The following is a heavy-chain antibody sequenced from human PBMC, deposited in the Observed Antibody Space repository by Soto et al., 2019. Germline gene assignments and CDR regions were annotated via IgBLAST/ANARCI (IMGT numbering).Heavy chain of an antibody. CDR2: IIPIFGTA. CDR1: GGTLRSYS. J-gene: IGHJ6*02. V-gene: IGHV1-69*13. CDR3: ARRGYSQYYYGMDV. Sequence: VEVSRKASGGTLRSYSFSWVRQAPGQGLEWMVGIIPIFGTANYAQKFQGRVTITADESTSTAYMELSSLRSEDTAVYYCARRGYSQYYYGMDVWGQGTTVTVSS. D-gene: IGHD5-18*01.